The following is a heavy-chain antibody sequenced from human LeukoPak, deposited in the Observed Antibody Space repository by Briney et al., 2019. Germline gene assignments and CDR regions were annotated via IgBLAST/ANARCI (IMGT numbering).Heavy chain of an antibody. CDR2: IIPIFGTA. V-gene: IGHV1-69*05. Sequence: GASVKVSCKASGGTFSSYAISWVRQAPGQGLEWMGGIIPIFGTANYAQKFQGRVTITTDESTSTAYMELSSLRSEDTAVYYCARESRGWYSSSSVGYYYYYMDVWGKGTTVTVSS. J-gene: IGHJ6*03. D-gene: IGHD6-6*01. CDR1: GGTFSSYA. CDR3: ARESRGWYSSSSVGYYYYYMDV.